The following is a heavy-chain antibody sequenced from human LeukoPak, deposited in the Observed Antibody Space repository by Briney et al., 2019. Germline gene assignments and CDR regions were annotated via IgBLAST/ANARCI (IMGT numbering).Heavy chain of an antibody. CDR1: GGSFSGYY. D-gene: IGHD2-2*01. CDR3: ASPLGYCSSTTCYGDY. V-gene: IGHV4-34*01. Sequence: PSETLSLTCAVYGGSFSGYYWSWIRQPPGKGLEWIGSIYHSGSTYYNPSLKSRVTISVDTSKNQFSLKLSSVTAADTAVYYCASPLGYCSSTTCYGDYWGQGTLVTVSS. J-gene: IGHJ4*02. CDR2: IYHSGST.